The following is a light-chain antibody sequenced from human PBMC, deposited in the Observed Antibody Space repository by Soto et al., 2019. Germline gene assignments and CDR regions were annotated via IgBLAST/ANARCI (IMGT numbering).Light chain of an antibody. CDR3: CSYAGSYTVV. J-gene: IGLJ2*01. V-gene: IGLV2-11*01. Sequence: QSVLTQPRSVSGSSGQSVTISCTGNSSDIGGYNYVSWYQQHPGKAPKLMIYDVSKRPSGVPDRFSGSKSGNTASLTISWLQAEDEADYYCCSYAGSYTVVFGGGTKVTVL. CDR2: DVS. CDR1: SSDIGGYNY.